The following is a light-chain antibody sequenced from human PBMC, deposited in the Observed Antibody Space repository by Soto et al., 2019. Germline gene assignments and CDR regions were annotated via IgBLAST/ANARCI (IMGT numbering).Light chain of an antibody. Sequence: QSALTQPASVSGSPGQSITISCTGTSSDIGGYNYVSWYQQHPGKAPKLMIYEVSNRPSGVSNRFSGSKSGNTASLTISGLQAEDEGHYYCSSYTSTSTYVFGTGTKLTVL. CDR1: SSDIGGYNY. V-gene: IGLV2-14*01. J-gene: IGLJ1*01. CDR3: SSYTSTSTYV. CDR2: EVS.